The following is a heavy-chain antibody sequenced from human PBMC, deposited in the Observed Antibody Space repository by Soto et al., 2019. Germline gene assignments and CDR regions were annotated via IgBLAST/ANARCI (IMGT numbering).Heavy chain of an antibody. CDR1: GFTFSSYS. V-gene: IGHV3-21*01. CDR2: ISSSSSYI. CDR3: ARDLEDIVVVPAAMVSYYFDY. D-gene: IGHD2-2*01. J-gene: IGHJ4*02. Sequence: GGSLRLSCAASGFTFSSYSMNWVRQAPGKGLEWVSSISSSSSYIYYAGSVKGRFTISRDNAKNSLYLQMNSLRAEDTAVYYCARDLEDIVVVPAAMVSYYFDYWGQGTLVTVSS.